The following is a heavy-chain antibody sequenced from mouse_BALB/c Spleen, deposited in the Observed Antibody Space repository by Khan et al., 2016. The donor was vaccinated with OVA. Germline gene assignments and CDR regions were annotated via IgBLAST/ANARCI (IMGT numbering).Heavy chain of an antibody. Sequence: VQLQESGRELVKPGTSVKMSCKASGYSFISYYIHWVKQRPGQGLEWIGWIFPVDGRSKYNEKFKGKTALTADKSSSTAYMLLSSLTSEDSAIYFCAIRKYGSHWYFDVWGAGITVTVSS. CDR1: GYSFISYY. CDR3: AIRKYGSHWYFDV. J-gene: IGHJ1*01. D-gene: IGHD2-1*01. CDR2: IFPVDGRS. V-gene: IGHV1S56*01.